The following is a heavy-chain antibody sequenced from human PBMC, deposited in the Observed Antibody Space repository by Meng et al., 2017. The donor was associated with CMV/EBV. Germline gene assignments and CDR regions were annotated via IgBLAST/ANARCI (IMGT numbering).Heavy chain of an antibody. CDR3: VTWLWFGELSGYYFDY. D-gene: IGHD3-10*01. CDR1: GGSISSSSYY. Sequence: LQLEESGPGLVKPSDTLSLTCTVSGGSISSSSYYWGWIRQPPGKGLEWIGSIYYSGSTYYNPSLKSRVTISVDTSKNQFSLKLSSVTAADTAVYYCVTWLWFGELSGYYFDYWGQGTLVTVSS. V-gene: IGHV4-39*07. CDR2: IYYSGST. J-gene: IGHJ4*02.